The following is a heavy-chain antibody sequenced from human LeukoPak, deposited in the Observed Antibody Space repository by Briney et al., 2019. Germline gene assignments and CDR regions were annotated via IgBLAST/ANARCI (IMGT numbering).Heavy chain of an antibody. D-gene: IGHD5-24*01. CDR2: IYYSEST. CDR1: GGSISSGGYY. V-gene: IGHV4-31*03. J-gene: IGHJ5*02. Sequence: SETLSLACTVSGGSISSGGYYWSWIRQHPGKGLEWIGCIYYSESTYYNPSLKSRVTISVDTSKNQFSLKLSSVTAADTAVYYCAREGYSNNWFDPWGQGTLVTVSS. CDR3: AREGYSNNWFDP.